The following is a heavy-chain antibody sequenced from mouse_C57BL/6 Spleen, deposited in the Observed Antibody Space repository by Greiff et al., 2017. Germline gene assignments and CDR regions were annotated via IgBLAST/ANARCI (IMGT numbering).Heavy chain of an antibody. Sequence: QVQLQQPGAELVKPGASVKLSCKASGYTFTSYWMHWVKQRPGRGLEWIGRIDPNSGGTKCNEKFKSKATLTVDKPSSPAYRQLSSLTSEDSAVYYCARDGYYSDYYAMDYWGQGTSGTVSS. CDR1: GYTFTSYW. D-gene: IGHD2-3*01. J-gene: IGHJ4*01. CDR3: ARDGYYSDYYAMDY. CDR2: IDPNSGGT. V-gene: IGHV1-72*01.